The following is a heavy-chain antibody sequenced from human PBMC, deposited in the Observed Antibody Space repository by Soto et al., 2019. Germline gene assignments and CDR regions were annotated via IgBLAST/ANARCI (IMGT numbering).Heavy chain of an antibody. V-gene: IGHV3-21*01. D-gene: IGHD3-22*01. J-gene: IGHJ3*02. Sequence: GGSLRLSCAGSGFMFRTYSMNWVRQAPGKGLEWVSSISSSSGYRFYADSVKGRFTISRDNAENSLYLQINNLRAEDTAVYFCARGDYYDSSGPFSDAFDIWGQGTMVTVSS. CDR3: ARGDYYDSSGPFSDAFDI. CDR2: ISSSSGYR. CDR1: GFMFRTYS.